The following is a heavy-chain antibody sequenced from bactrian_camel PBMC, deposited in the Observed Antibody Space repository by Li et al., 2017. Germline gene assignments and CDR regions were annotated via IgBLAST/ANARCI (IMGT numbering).Heavy chain of an antibody. CDR2: MLSHGVT. V-gene: IGHV3S26*01. CDR3: AAARSWSLPLRPTEFEY. Sequence: HVQLVESGGGSVQAGGSLRLSCAAPAYTVSRYFMAWFRQAPGKEREGVAAMLSHGVTTYADSVKGRFTISIDNAKNTLYLEMNSLKPEDTAMYYCAAARSWSLPLRPTEFEYWGQGTQVTVS. D-gene: IGHD1*01. CDR1: AYTVSRYF. J-gene: IGHJ4*01.